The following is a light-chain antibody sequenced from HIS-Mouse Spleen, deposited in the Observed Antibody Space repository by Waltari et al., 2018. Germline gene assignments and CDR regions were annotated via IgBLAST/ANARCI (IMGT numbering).Light chain of an antibody. V-gene: IGLV6-57*04. CDR3: QSYDSSNVV. CDR2: EDN. Sequence: NFMLTQPHSVSESPGKPVTISCTRSSGSIASHYVQWYQPRPGSAPTTVIYEDNQRPSGVPDRFSGSIDSSSNSASLTISGLKTEDEADYYCQSYDSSNVVFGGGTKLTVL. J-gene: IGLJ2*01. CDR1: SGSIASHY.